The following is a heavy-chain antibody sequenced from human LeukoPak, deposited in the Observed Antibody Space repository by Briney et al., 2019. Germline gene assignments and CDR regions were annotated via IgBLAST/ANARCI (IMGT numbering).Heavy chain of an antibody. V-gene: IGHV3-23*01. CDR1: GFTFSSYA. CDR2: ISGSGGST. J-gene: IGHJ6*03. D-gene: IGHD5-12*01. Sequence: GGSLRLSCAASGFTFSSYAMSWVRQAPGKGLEWVSAISGSGGSTYYADSVKGRFTISRDNAKNSLYLQMNSLRAEDTAVYYCSRVIGGYDSTFYYYYMDVWGKGTTVTISS. CDR3: SRVIGGYDSTFYYYYMDV.